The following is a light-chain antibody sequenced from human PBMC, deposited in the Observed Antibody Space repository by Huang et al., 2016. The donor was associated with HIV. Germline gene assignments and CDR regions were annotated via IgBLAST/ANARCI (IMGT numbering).Light chain of an antibody. CDR3: QQYGNLPPWT. V-gene: IGKV1-33*01. CDR1: QDISNY. J-gene: IGKJ1*01. Sequence: DIKMTQSPSSLSGSVGERVTLTLQASQDISNYLNWYQQKPGQAPKLLIYDASNLKTGIPARVSGSESGTDFTFTINSLQPEDIATYYCQQYGNLPPWTFGQGTKVEIK. CDR2: DAS.